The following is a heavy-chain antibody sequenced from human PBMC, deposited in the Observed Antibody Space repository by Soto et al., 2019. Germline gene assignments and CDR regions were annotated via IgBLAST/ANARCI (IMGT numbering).Heavy chain of an antibody. CDR2: IRSKANSYAT. V-gene: IGHV3-73*01. Sequence: EVQLMESGGGLVQPGGSLKLSCAASGFTFSGSAMHWVRQASGKGLEWVGRIRSKANSYATAYAASVKGRFTISRDDSKNTAYLQMNSLKTEDTAVYYGIIPPSTPSLSGWGQAPLVTVSS. CDR3: IIPPSTPSLSG. J-gene: IGHJ1*01. D-gene: IGHD1-1*01. CDR1: GFTFSGSA.